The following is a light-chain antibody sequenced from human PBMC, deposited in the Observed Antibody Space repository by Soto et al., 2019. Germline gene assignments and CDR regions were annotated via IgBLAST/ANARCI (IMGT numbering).Light chain of an antibody. J-gene: IGKJ1*01. CDR3: QQYNNWT. Sequence: EIVMTQSPATLSVSPGERATLSCRASQTVTSNLAWYQQKPGQAPRLLIYGASTRATGIPARFSGSGSGTESTLTISSLQSEDFEVYYCQQYNNWTFGQGTKVDIK. CDR2: GAS. CDR1: QTVTSN. V-gene: IGKV3-15*01.